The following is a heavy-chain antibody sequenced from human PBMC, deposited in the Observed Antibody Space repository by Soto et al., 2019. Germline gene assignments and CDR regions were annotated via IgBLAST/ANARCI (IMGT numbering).Heavy chain of an antibody. CDR2: TSHSGSTKY. CDR3: ARNGVGFGFDI. J-gene: IGHJ3*02. Sequence: SETLSLTCAVYGGSLSGYNWSWIRQSPGKGLEWIGETSHSGSTKYNYSPSLQSRVTISVDTSKNQFSLKVRSVTAADTGVYYCARNGVGFGFDIWGQGTMVTVSS. V-gene: IGHV4-34*01. D-gene: IGHD3-10*01. CDR1: GGSLSGYN.